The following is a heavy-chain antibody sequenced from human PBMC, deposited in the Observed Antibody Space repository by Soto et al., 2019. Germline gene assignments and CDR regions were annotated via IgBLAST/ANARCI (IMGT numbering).Heavy chain of an antibody. CDR1: GGTFSSYA. D-gene: IGHD2-15*01. CDR3: ARHYCSGGSCTAIWNY. CDR2: IIPIFGTA. Sequence: QVQLVQSGAEVKKPGSSVKVSCKASGGTFSSYAISWVRQAPGQGLEWMGGIIPIFGTANYAQKFQGRVTIPADESTSTAYMELSSLRSEDTAVYYCARHYCSGGSCTAIWNYWGQGTLVTVSS. J-gene: IGHJ4*02. V-gene: IGHV1-69*12.